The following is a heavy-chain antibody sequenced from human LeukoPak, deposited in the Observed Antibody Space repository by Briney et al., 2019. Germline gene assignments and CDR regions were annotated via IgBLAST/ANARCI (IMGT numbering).Heavy chain of an antibody. CDR2: INPHSGGT. CDR3: AREGPGSSGWFFDY. V-gene: IGHV1-2*02. D-gene: IGHD6-19*01. CDR1: GYIFTDYY. Sequence: ASVKVSCKASGYIFTDYYMHWVRQAPGQGLEWMGWINPHSGGTKYAQKFQGRVTMTRDTSINTAYMEVSRLRSDDTAVYYCAREGPGSSGWFFDYWGQGTLVSVSS. J-gene: IGHJ4*02.